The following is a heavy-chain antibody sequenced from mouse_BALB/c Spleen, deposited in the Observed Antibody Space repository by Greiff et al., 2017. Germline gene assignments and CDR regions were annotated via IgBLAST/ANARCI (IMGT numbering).Heavy chain of an antibody. D-gene: IGHD2-3*01. J-gene: IGHJ2*01. CDR3: ARGGYYVGPFDY. CDR1: GFTFSSFG. CDR2: ISSGSSTI. Sequence: EVKLMESGGGLVQPGGSRKLSCAASGFTFSSFGMHWVRQAPEKGLEWVAYISSGSSTIYYADTVKGRFTISRDNPKNTLFLQMTSLRSEDTAMYYCARGGYYVGPFDYWGQGTTLTVSS. V-gene: IGHV5-17*02.